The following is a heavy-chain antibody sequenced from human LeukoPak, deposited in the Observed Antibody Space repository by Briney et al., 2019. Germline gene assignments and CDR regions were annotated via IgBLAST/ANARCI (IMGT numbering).Heavy chain of an antibody. Sequence: GGSLRLSCAASGFTFDDYAMHWVRQAPGNGLEWVSGISWNSGSIGYADSVKGRFTISRDNAKNSLYLQMNSLRAEDTALYYCAKGDTSIVTLGYWGQGTLVTVSS. V-gene: IGHV3-9*01. CDR2: ISWNSGSI. D-gene: IGHD5-18*01. J-gene: IGHJ4*02. CDR3: AKGDTSIVTLGY. CDR1: GFTFDDYA.